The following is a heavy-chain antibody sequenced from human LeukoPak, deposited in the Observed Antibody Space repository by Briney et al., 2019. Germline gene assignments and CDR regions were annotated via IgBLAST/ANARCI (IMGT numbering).Heavy chain of an antibody. D-gene: IGHD6-19*01. Sequence: QTGGSLRLSCTTSGCIFSSYEMNWVRQAPGKGLEWISYISNSGGTIYYADSVKGRFTISRDNPKNSLYLQMNSLRAEDTAVYYCAREGYSSGWYGGEDYWGQGTLVTVSS. CDR2: ISNSGGTI. CDR3: AREGYSSGWYGGEDY. J-gene: IGHJ4*02. CDR1: GCIFSSYE. V-gene: IGHV3-48*03.